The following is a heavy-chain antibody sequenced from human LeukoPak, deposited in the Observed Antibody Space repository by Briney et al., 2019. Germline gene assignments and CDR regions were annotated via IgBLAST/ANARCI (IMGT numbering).Heavy chain of an antibody. Sequence: SETLSLTCTGSGASINNNNYYWGWIRQPPGEGLEWIGSIYYSGSTYYNPSLKSRVTISVDTSSNQFSPSLSSVTAADTAVYYCARHYPHMDYTGWKQGWFDPWGQGTLVTVSS. J-gene: IGHJ5*02. CDR2: IYYSGST. CDR1: GASINNNNYY. D-gene: IGHD6-19*01. V-gene: IGHV4-39*01. CDR3: ARHYPHMDYTGWKQGWFDP.